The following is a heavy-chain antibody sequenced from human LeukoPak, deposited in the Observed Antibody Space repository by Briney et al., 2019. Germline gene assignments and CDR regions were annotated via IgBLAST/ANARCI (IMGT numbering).Heavy chain of an antibody. CDR3: ARGTGRLSGSYRQYFQH. D-gene: IGHD1-26*01. CDR1: GESFSGYY. Sequence: SETLSLTCAVYGESFSGYYWSWIRQPPGKGLEWIGEINHSGSTNYNPSLKSRVTISVDTSKNQFSLKLSSVTAADTAVYYCARGTGRLSGSYRQYFQHWGQGTLVTVSS. J-gene: IGHJ1*01. V-gene: IGHV4-34*01. CDR2: INHSGST.